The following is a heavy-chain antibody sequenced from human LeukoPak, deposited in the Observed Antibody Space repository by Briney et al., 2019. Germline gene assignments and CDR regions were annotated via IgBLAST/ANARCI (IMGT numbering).Heavy chain of an antibody. CDR2: IGGSGGST. J-gene: IGHJ4*02. D-gene: IGHD6-19*01. Sequence: PGGSLRLSCAASGFTFSSYAMSWVRQGPGNGLEWFSSIGGSGGSTSYADSVKGRFTISRDNSKNTLFVQMNSLRAEDTAVFYCAKASRGWYFDPFNYWGQGTLVTVSS. CDR3: AKASRGWYFDPFNY. V-gene: IGHV3-23*01. CDR1: GFTFSSYA.